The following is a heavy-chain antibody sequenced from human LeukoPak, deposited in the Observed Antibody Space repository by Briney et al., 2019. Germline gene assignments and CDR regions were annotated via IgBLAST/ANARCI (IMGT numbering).Heavy chain of an antibody. D-gene: IGHD2-15*01. V-gene: IGHV3-23*01. CDR3: AKLGYCSGGSCLLLYYYYMDV. J-gene: IGHJ6*03. Sequence: GGSLRLSCAASGFTFSSYGMSWVRQAPGKGLEWVSAISGSGGSTYYADSVKGRFTISRDNSKNTLYLQMNSLRAEDTAVYYCAKLGYCSGGSCLLLYYYYMDVWGKGTTVTISS. CDR2: ISGSGGST. CDR1: GFTFSSYG.